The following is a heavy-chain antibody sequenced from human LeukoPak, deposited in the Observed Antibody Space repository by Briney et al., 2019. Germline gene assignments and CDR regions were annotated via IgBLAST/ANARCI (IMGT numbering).Heavy chain of an antibody. V-gene: IGHV4-34*01. CDR1: GGSFSGYY. J-gene: IGHJ5*02. Sequence: SETLSLTCAVYGGSFSGYYWSWIRQPPGKGLEWIGEINHSGSTNYNPSLKSRVTISVDTSKNQFSLKLNSVTAADTAVYYCARNRYYYGSGNYGVPNWFDPCGQGTLVTVSS. CDR3: ARNRYYYGSGNYGVPNWFDP. CDR2: INHSGST. D-gene: IGHD3-10*01.